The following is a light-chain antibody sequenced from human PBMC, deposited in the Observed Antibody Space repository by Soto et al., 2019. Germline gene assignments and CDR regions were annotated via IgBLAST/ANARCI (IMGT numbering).Light chain of an antibody. CDR3: QLRTNLEGLT. V-gene: IGKV3D-11*02. J-gene: IGKJ4*01. CDR2: DTS. CDR1: QSVSRH. Sequence: EIVLTQSPDTLSLSPGERATLSCRASQSVSRHLAWYQHKPGQPPRLLIYDTSTRATGVPARFSGSGPGTDFTLTISSLEPEDFAVYYCQLRTNLEGLTFVGGTKVDIK.